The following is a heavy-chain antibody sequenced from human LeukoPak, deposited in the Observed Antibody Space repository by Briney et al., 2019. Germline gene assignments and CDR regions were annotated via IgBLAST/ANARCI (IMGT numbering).Heavy chain of an antibody. CDR3: ARAGYYILTGYYF. CDR1: EGTYSSYA. V-gene: IGHV1-69*01. CDR2: IIPILGTA. J-gene: IGHJ4*02. Sequence: SVKVSYKASEGTYSSYAISWVRQAPGHGLEWIGGIIPILGTANYAQKFQGRVTITADESTCTAYMELSILRSEDTAVDYCARAGYYILTGYYFWGQGTLVTVSS. D-gene: IGHD3-9*01.